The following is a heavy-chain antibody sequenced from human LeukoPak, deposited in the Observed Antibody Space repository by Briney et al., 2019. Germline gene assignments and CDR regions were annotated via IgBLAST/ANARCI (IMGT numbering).Heavy chain of an antibody. V-gene: IGHV4-39*07. CDR2: IYYTGKT. D-gene: IGHD6-6*01. CDR3: ARDFGSSSWGWFDP. CDR1: NGSINSNSNY. J-gene: IGHJ5*02. Sequence: SETLSLTCTLSNGSINSNSNYWGWVRQPPGKGLEWIGSIYYTGKTYYNASLKSRISISLETSKNQFSLMLNSVTAADTAMYYCARDFGSSSWGWFDPWGQGTMVIVSS.